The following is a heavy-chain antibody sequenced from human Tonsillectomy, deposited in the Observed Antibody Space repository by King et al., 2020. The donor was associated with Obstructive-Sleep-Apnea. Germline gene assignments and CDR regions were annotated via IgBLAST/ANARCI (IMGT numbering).Heavy chain of an antibody. CDR3: ARVACSSTSCYGWFDP. CDR1: GGSISSDNYS. Sequence: VQLQESGPGLVKPSQTLSLTCAVSGGSISSDNYSWSWIRQPPGKGLEWMAYIHYSGSIYYNPSLKSRVTIAVDTSKNQFSLRLNSLTAADTAVYYCARVACSSTSCYGWFDPWGQGTLVTVSS. J-gene: IGHJ5*02. D-gene: IGHD2-2*01. V-gene: IGHV4-30-4*07. CDR2: IHYSGSI.